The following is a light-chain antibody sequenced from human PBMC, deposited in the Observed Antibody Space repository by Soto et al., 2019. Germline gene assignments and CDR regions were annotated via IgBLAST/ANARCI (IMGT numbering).Light chain of an antibody. CDR2: EGS. CDR3: CSYAGRSTFEV. J-gene: IGLJ2*01. V-gene: IGLV2-23*03. CDR1: SSDGGTYNL. Sequence: QSALTQPAYVSGSPGQSITISCTGSSSDGGTYNLVSWYQQHPGKAPKLMIYEGSKRPSGVSNHFSGSKSGNTASLTISGLQAEDEADYYCCSYAGRSTFEVFGGGTKLTVL.